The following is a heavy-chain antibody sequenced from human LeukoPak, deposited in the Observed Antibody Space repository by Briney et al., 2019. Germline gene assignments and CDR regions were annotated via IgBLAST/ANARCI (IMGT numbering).Heavy chain of an antibody. CDR3: ASEKGPYWYFDL. V-gene: IGHV4-59*01. Sequence: PSETLTLTCTVSGGSISSYYWNWFRQPPGKGLEWIGNIYSSGSANYNPSLQSRVTISVDTSKNQISLKLSSVTAADTAVYYCASEKGPYWYFDLWGRGTLVAVSS. CDR1: GGSISSYY. J-gene: IGHJ2*01. CDR2: IYSSGSA.